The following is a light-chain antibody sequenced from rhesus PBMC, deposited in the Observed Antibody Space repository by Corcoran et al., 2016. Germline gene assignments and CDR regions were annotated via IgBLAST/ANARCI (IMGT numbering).Light chain of an antibody. CDR2: YVS. J-gene: IGKJ4*01. V-gene: IGKV1-66*01. Sequence: DIQMTQSPSSLSASVGDRVTITCRASQTVNKYLVWYQQKPGKAPRPLIYYVSRLETGVPTRFSGSGSGTDYFLTISSLQPEDIGTYYCQQYDNFPLTFGGGTKVDFK. CDR3: QQYDNFPLT. CDR1: QTVNKY.